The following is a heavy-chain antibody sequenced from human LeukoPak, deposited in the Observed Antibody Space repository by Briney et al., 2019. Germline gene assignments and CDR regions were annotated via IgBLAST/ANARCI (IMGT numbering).Heavy chain of an antibody. D-gene: IGHD6-19*01. Sequence: PSETLSLTCTVSGGSISSSSYYWGWIRQPPGKGLEWIGSIYYSGSTYYNPSLKSRVTISVDTSKNQFSLKLSSATAADTAVYYCARQVGVAVAGKQFDYWGQGTLVTVSS. J-gene: IGHJ4*02. CDR2: IYYSGST. V-gene: IGHV4-39*01. CDR1: GGSISSSSYY. CDR3: ARQVGVAVAGKQFDY.